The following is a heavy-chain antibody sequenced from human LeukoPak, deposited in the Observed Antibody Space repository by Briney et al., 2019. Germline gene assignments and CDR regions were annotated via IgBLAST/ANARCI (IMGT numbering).Heavy chain of an antibody. J-gene: IGHJ4*02. Sequence: ASVKVSCKASGYTFTSYDINWVRQATGQGLEWMGWMNPNSGNTGYAQKLQGRVTMTRNTSISTAYMELSSLRSEDTAVYYCARHKYYYDSSGYYFGYWGQGTLVTVSS. CDR2: MNPNSGNT. V-gene: IGHV1-8*01. CDR1: GYTFTSYD. CDR3: ARHKYYYDSSGYYFGY. D-gene: IGHD3-22*01.